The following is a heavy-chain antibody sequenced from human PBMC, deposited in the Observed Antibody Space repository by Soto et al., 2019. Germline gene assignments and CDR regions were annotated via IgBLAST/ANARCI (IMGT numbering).Heavy chain of an antibody. V-gene: IGHV3-33*02. CDR3: ARDWLTRSFDY. Sequence: GGSLRLPCGAAWVSFSTFGMHWIRQAPGKGLEWVAVISYDGSNKYYADSAKGRFTISRDTSKNTVFLQMNSLRAEDTAVYYCARDWLTRSFDYWGQGTLVNVS. J-gene: IGHJ4*02. CDR1: WVSFSTFG. D-gene: IGHD6-19*01. CDR2: ISYDGSNK.